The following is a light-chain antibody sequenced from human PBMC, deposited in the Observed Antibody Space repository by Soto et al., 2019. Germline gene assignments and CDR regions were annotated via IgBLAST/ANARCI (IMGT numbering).Light chain of an antibody. CDR2: GNA. CDR1: NSSIGPGHA. Sequence: QSVLTQPPSVTGAPRQRGTISCTGSNSSIGPGHAVHWYRQFPGTAPKHLTCGNASRPSGVPDRFSASKSGTSASLAITGLQAGDEADYYCQSYDSMLLGLIFGGGTKLTVL. CDR3: QSYDSMLLGLI. J-gene: IGLJ2*01. V-gene: IGLV1-40*01.